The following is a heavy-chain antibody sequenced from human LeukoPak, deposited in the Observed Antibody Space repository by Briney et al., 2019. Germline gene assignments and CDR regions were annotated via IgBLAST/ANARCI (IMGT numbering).Heavy chain of an antibody. CDR1: GGSISSSPYY. V-gene: IGHV4-39*07. J-gene: IGHJ5*02. Sequence: PSETLSLTCTVSGGSISSSPYYWGWIRQPPGKGLEWIGTIYYSGSTYYNPSLKSRVTMSADTSKNQFSLKLNSVTAADTALYYCARAPLQPNNWFDPWGQGTLVTVSS. D-gene: IGHD5-18*01. CDR2: IYYSGST. CDR3: ARAPLQPNNWFDP.